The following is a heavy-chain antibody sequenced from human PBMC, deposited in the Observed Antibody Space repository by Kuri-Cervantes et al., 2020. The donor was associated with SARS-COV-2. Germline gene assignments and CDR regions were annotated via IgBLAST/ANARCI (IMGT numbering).Heavy chain of an antibody. J-gene: IGHJ6*02. CDR2: INADNDNT. CDR3: ARVQRGDSYYYGMDV. Sequence: ASVKVSCKAYGYTFTSNAMHWVRQAPGQRLEWMGWINADNDNTKYSQKFQGRVSITRDTSASTAYMELGSLRSEDTAVYYCARVQRGDSYYYGMDVWGQGTTVT. V-gene: IGHV1-3*01. CDR1: GYTFTSNA. D-gene: IGHD2-21*02.